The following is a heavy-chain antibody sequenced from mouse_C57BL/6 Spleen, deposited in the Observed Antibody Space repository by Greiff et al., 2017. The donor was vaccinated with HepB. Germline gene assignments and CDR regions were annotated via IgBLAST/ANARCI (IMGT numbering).Heavy chain of an antibody. CDR3: SRDYSNFFFDY. CDR1: GFTFSSYA. CDR2: ISDGGSYT. V-gene: IGHV5-4*01. J-gene: IGHJ2*01. Sequence: VQVVESGGGLVKPGGSLKLSCAASGFTFSSYAMSWVRQTPEKRLEWVATISDGGSYTYYPDNVKGRFTISRDNAKNNLYLQMSHLKSEDTAMYYWSRDYSNFFFDYWGQGTTLTVSS. D-gene: IGHD2-5*01.